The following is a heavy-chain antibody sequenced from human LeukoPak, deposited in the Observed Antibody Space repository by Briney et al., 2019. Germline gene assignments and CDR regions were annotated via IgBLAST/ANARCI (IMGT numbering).Heavy chain of an antibody. CDR3: AGHAAFAEYQSHLTHFDY. J-gene: IGHJ4*02. V-gene: IGHV4-59*08. CDR1: GGSISSYY. Sequence: SETLSLTCTVSGGSISSYYWSWIRQPPGKRLEWIGYIYHSGSTNYNSSLKSRVTISVDTSKNQFSLKLCSVTAADTAVYYCAGHAAFAEYQSHLTHFDYWGQGTLVTVSS. D-gene: IGHD2-2*01. CDR2: IYHSGST.